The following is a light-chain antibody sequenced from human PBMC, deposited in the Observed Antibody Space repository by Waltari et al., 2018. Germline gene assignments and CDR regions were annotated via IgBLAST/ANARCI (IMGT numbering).Light chain of an antibody. CDR3: QQYNNWPPRYT. CDR1: QSVSDN. J-gene: IGKJ2*01. Sequence: EIVMTQSPATLSVSPGERATPSCRASQSVSDNVIWYQQKPGQAPRLLIYGTSTRATGIPARFSGIGSGTVFTLTISSLQSEDSAVYYCQQYNNWPPRYTFGQGTKLEIK. CDR2: GTS. V-gene: IGKV3-15*01.